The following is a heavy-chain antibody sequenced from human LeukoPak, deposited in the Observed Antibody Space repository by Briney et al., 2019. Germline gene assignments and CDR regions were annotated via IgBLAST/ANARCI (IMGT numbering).Heavy chain of an antibody. D-gene: IGHD1-26*01. CDR3: AQDWWGSYLS. Sequence: PGGSLRLSCAASGFTFATYAMHWVRQAPGKGLEYVSLIFGDGETTHYADSVKGRFTTSRDNSKNSLYLQMNNLKTDDTAFYYCAQDWWGSYLSWGRGTLVTVSS. CDR1: GFTFATYA. V-gene: IGHV3-43*02. J-gene: IGHJ4*02. CDR2: IFGDGETT.